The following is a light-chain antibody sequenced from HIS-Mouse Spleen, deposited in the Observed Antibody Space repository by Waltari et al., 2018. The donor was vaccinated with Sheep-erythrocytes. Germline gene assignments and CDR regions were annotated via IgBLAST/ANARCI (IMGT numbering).Light chain of an antibody. CDR2: DVS. CDR3: CSYEGSSTQV. CDR1: SSDVGCSNY. J-gene: IGLJ2*01. Sequence: QSALTQPRSVSGSPGQSVTIPCTGTSSDVGCSNYVSWYQQHPGKAPKLMIYDVSKRPSGVPDRFSGSKSGNTASLTISGLQAEDEADYYCCSYEGSSTQVFGGGTKLTVL. V-gene: IGLV2-11*01.